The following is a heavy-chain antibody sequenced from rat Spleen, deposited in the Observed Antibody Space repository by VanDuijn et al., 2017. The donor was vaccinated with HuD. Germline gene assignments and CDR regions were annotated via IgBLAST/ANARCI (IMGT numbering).Heavy chain of an antibody. CDR2: ISYDGSST. J-gene: IGHJ4*01. D-gene: IGHD4-3*01. V-gene: IGHV5-7*01. CDR1: GFTFSRFP. CDR3: ARHGWGYGVMDA. Sequence: EVQLVESGGGLVQPGRSMKLSCAASGFTFSRFPMAWVRQAPKKGLEWVATISYDGSSTYYRDSVKGRFTISRDNAKSTLYLQMDSLRSEDTATYYCARHGWGYGVMDAWGQGASVTVSS.